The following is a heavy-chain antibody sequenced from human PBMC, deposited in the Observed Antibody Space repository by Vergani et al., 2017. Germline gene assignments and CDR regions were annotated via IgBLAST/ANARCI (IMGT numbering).Heavy chain of an antibody. V-gene: IGHV5-51*01. CDR1: GYSFDFYW. D-gene: IGHD2-15*01. CDR3: AKRDGYGIYYFDH. J-gene: IGHJ4*02. CDR2: IYPGDSNT. Sequence: EVQLVQSGAEVKKPGESLKISCKASGYSFDFYWIAWVRQMPGKGLEWMGIIYPGDSNTKYSPTFQGQIIISVDKSITTAFLQWSSLKASDTAIYYCAKRDGYGIYYFDHWGQGTLVTVTS.